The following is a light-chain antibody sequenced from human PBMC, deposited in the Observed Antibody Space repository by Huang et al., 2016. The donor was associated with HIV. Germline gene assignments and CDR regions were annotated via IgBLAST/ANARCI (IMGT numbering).Light chain of an antibody. V-gene: IGKV2-40*01. CDR2: ALA. CDR3: MQRLEFPWT. CDR1: RSLLHSADGNTS. Sequence: DIVMTQAPLSLPVTPVEPASISCRSSRSLLHSADGNTSLGWYLQKPGQSQQLLICALADRASGVPDRFTGSESGTDFTLKISRVEAEDVGIYYCMQRLEFPWTFGPGTEVDIK. J-gene: IGKJ3*01.